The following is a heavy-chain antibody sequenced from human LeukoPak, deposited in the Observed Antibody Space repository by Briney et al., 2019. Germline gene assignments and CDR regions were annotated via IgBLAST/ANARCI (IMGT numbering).Heavy chain of an antibody. D-gene: IGHD1-26*01. J-gene: IGHJ3*02. V-gene: IGHV1-69*04. Sequence: SVKVSCKASGDTFSSYAISWVRQAPGQGLEWMGRIIPILGIANYAQKFQGRVTITADKSTSTAYMELSSLRSEDTAVYYCARGIVGALTAFDIWGQGTMVTVSS. CDR2: IIPILGIA. CDR3: ARGIVGALTAFDI. CDR1: GDTFSSYA.